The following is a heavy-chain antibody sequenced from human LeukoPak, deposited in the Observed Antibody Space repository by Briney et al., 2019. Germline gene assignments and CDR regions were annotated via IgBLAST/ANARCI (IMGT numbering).Heavy chain of an antibody. Sequence: GGSLRLSCAASGFTFSSYAMHWVRQAPGKGLEWVAVISYDGSNKYYADSVKGRFTISGDNSKNTLYLQMNSLRAEDTAVYYCAREVRHYYGMDVWGKGTTVTVSS. CDR1: GFTFSSYA. CDR2: ISYDGSNK. CDR3: AREVRHYYGMDV. V-gene: IGHV3-30*04. J-gene: IGHJ6*04.